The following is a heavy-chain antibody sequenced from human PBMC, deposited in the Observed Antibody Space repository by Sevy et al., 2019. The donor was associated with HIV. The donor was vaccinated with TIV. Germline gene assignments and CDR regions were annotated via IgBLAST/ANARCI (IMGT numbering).Heavy chain of an antibody. CDR3: AKGSRPEGDFWSGPMVGGGTYYYYGMDV. D-gene: IGHD3-3*01. CDR2: ISGSGGST. CDR1: GFTFSSYA. J-gene: IGHJ6*02. Sequence: GGSLRLSCAASGFTFSSYAMSWVRQAPGKGLEWVSAISGSGGSTYYADSVKGRFTISRDNSKNTLYLQMNRLRAEDTAVYYCAKGSRPEGDFWSGPMVGGGTYYYYGMDVWGQGTTVTVSS. V-gene: IGHV3-23*01.